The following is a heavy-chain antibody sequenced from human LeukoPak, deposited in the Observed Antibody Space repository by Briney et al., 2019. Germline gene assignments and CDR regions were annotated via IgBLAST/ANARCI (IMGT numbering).Heavy chain of an antibody. V-gene: IGHV3-9*01. CDR3: AKLDLYCSSTSCQKLRAFDI. CDR1: GFTFDDYA. CDR2: ISWNSGSI. D-gene: IGHD2-2*01. Sequence: QAGGSLRLSCAASGFTFDDYAMHWVRQAPGKGLEWVSGISWNSGSIGYADSVKGRFTISRDNAKNSLYLQMNSLRAEDTAVYYCAKLDLYCSSTSCQKLRAFDIWGQGTMVTVSS. J-gene: IGHJ3*02.